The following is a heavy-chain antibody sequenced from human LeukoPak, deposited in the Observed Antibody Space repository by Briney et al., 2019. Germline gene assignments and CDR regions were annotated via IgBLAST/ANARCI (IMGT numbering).Heavy chain of an antibody. CDR1: GFTFSSYS. Sequence: RGSLRLSCAASGFTFSSYSMNWVRQAPGKGLEWVSSISSSSSYIYYADSVKGRFTISRDNAKNSLYLQMNSLRAEDTAVYYCARDRPRDYYDSSGYYYQAFDIWGQGTMVTVSS. CDR3: ARDRPRDYYDSSGYYYQAFDI. J-gene: IGHJ3*02. CDR2: ISSSSSYI. V-gene: IGHV3-21*01. D-gene: IGHD3-22*01.